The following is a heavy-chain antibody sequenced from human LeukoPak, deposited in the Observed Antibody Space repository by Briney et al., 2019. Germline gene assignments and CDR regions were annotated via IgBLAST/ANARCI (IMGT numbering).Heavy chain of an antibody. CDR3: AKVLTDFDY. D-gene: IGHD3-9*01. Sequence: PGGSLRLSCAASGFTFSSYAMHGVRQAPGKGLEWVAVISYDGSNKYYADSVKGPFTISKDSSKNTLYLQMNSLRAEDTAVYYCAKVLTDFDYWGQGTLVTVSS. J-gene: IGHJ4*02. CDR1: GFTFSSYA. V-gene: IGHV3-30-3*01. CDR2: ISYDGSNK.